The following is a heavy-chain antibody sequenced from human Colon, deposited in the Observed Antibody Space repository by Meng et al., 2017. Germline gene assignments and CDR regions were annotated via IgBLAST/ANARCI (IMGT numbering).Heavy chain of an antibody. CDR1: GGSVSSGTYY. CDR2: IYYSGTT. Sequence: HVHPQESGPGLVRPWETLSLTCTVSGGSVSSGTYYWSWIRQPPGKGLEWIGCIYYSGTTNYNPSLKSRVTISVGTSKNQFSLKLSSVTPADTAVYFCARDRVPGKYWGQGTLVTVSS. J-gene: IGHJ4*02. V-gene: IGHV4-61*01. D-gene: IGHD1-14*01. CDR3: ARDRVPGKY.